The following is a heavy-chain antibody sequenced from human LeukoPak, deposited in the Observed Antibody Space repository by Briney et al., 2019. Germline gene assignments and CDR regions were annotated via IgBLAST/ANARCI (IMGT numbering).Heavy chain of an antibody. Sequence: GGSLRLSCAASGFTFSSYSMNWVRQAPGKGLVWVSRVSSDGTITNYADSVKGRFTISRDNAKNTLYLQMNRLRVEDTAVYYCARATHYYHIVGYYYLGRFDYWGQGTQVTVSS. CDR3: ARATHYYHIVGYYYLGRFDY. D-gene: IGHD3-22*01. CDR1: GFTFSSYS. J-gene: IGHJ4*02. CDR2: VSSDGTIT. V-gene: IGHV3-74*01.